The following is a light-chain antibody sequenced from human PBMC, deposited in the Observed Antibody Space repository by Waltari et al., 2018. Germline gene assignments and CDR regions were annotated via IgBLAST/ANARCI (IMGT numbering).Light chain of an antibody. CDR2: WAS. Sequence: DIVMTQSPDSLAVSLGERATINCKSSLILLYSSNNKNYLAWYQQKPGQPPKLRVYWASTRESGVPDRCSGSGSGTDFTLTISSLQAEDVAVYYCQQYYTTLYTFGQGTKLEIK. CDR3: QQYYTTLYT. CDR1: LILLYSSNNKNY. V-gene: IGKV4-1*01. J-gene: IGKJ2*01.